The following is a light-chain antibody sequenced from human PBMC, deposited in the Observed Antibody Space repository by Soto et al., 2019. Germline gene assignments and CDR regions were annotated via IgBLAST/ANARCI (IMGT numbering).Light chain of an antibody. CDR2: DAS. CDR3: QHRSNWPLT. V-gene: IGKV3-11*01. J-gene: IGKJ4*01. Sequence: TQSPSTLSASVGDRVTITCRASQSISSWLAWYQQKPGQAPRLLIYDASNRATGIPARFSGSGSGTDFTLTISSLEPEDFAVYYCQHRSNWPLTFGGGTKVEIK. CDR1: QSISSW.